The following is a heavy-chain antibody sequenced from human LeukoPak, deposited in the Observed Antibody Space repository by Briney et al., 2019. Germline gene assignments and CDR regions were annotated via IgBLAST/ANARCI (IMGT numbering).Heavy chain of an antibody. D-gene: IGHD3-22*01. J-gene: IGHJ4*02. CDR3: AKEGYDSSGYYPGNFDY. Sequence: GGSLRPSCAASGFTFSSYAMSWVRQAPGKGLEWVSAISGSGGSTYYADSVKGRFTISRDNSKNTLYLQMNSLRAEDTAVYYCAKEGYDSSGYYPGNFDYWGQGTLVTVSS. CDR2: ISGSGGST. CDR1: GFTFSSYA. V-gene: IGHV3-23*01.